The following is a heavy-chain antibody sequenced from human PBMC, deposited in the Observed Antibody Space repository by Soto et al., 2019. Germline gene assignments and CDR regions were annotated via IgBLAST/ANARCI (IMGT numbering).Heavy chain of an antibody. D-gene: IGHD2-8*02. CDR3: ARDKITGLFDY. Sequence: PSETLSLTCAVYGGSFSGYYWTWIRQPPGTGLERIGEINHSGSTNYNPSNKRRNTITVDTSKNPFSLKMTYVTAADTAVYYCARDKITGLFDYWGQGTLVTVSS. CDR2: INHSGST. CDR1: GGSFSGYY. V-gene: IGHV4-34*01. J-gene: IGHJ4*02.